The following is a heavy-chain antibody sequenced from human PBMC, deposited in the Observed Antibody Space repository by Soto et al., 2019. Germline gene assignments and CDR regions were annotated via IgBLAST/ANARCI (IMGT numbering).Heavy chain of an antibody. CDR1: GYTFTSYG. V-gene: IGHV1-18*01. J-gene: IGHJ6*02. CDR2: IRAYNGTT. D-gene: IGHD2-2*01. Sequence: QVQLVQSGAEVKKPGASVKVSCKASGYTFTSYGISWVRQAPGQGLEGMGWIRAYNGTTTYAQKLQGRVTMTTDTSTSTAYMELRSLTSDDTALYSCARALPTMPVWGQGTTVTVSS. CDR3: ARALPTMPV.